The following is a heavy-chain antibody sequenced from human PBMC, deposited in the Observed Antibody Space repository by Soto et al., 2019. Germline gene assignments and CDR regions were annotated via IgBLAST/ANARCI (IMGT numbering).Heavy chain of an antibody. V-gene: IGHV1-2*04. CDR2: INPNSGGT. CDR3: ARESDVDTAMVTSKYNWFDP. CDR1: GYTFTGYY. Sequence: ASVKVSCKASGYTFTGYYMHWVRQAPGQGLEWMGWINPNSGGTNYAQKFQGWGTMTRDTSISTAYMELSRLRSDDTAVYYCARESDVDTAMVTSKYNWFDPWGQGTLVTVSS. J-gene: IGHJ5*02. D-gene: IGHD5-18*01.